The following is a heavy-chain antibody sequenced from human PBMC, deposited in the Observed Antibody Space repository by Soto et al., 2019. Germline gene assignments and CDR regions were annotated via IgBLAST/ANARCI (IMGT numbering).Heavy chain of an antibody. CDR1: GYTFTGYY. Sequence: ASVKVYCKASGYTFTGYYMHWVRQAPGQGLEWMGWINPNSGGTNYAQKFQGWVTMTRDTSISTAYMELSRLRSDDTAVYYCAVPYGYSYGFSYYGMDVWGQGTTVTVSS. J-gene: IGHJ6*02. D-gene: IGHD5-18*01. V-gene: IGHV1-2*04. CDR2: INPNSGGT. CDR3: AVPYGYSYGFSYYGMDV.